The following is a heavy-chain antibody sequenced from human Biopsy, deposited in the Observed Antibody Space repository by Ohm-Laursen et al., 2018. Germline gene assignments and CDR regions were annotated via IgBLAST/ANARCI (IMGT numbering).Heavy chain of an antibody. D-gene: IGHD3-9*01. CDR1: GYTFAGYY. J-gene: IGHJ6*02. Sequence: GASVKVSCKASGYTFAGYYLHWVRQAPGRGLEWMGWINPNTGNANYAETFQGRLTVTRDKSITTAYMELASLTFDDTAMYYCARLPAYSSIDGYYGLDLWGQGTTVIVAS. CDR3: ARLPAYSSIDGYYGLDL. V-gene: IGHV1-2*02. CDR2: INPNTGNA.